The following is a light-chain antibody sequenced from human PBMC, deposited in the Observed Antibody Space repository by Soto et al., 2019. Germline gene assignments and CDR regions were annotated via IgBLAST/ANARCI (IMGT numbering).Light chain of an antibody. CDR2: EVS. CDR1: SSDVGGYNY. J-gene: IGLJ2*01. V-gene: IGLV2-14*01. Sequence: QSALTQPASVSGSPGQSITISCTGTSSDVGGYNYVSWYQQHPGKAPKLMIYEVSDRPSGVSNRFSGSKSGNTASLTISGLQAEDEAQYYCSSCTSSIVVFGGGTKLTVL. CDR3: SSCTSSIVV.